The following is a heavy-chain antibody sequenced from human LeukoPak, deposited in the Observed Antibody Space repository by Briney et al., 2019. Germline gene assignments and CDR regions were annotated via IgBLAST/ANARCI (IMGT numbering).Heavy chain of an antibody. CDR3: ARTFSGSYVDY. CDR1: GGTFSSYA. CDR2: IIPILGIA. J-gene: IGHJ4*02. Sequence: SVKVSCKASGGTFSSYAISWVRQAPGQGLEWMGRIIPILGIANYAQKFQGRVTITADKSTSTAYMELSSLRSEDTAVYYCARTFSGSYVDYWGQGTLVTVSS. V-gene: IGHV1-69*04. D-gene: IGHD1-26*01.